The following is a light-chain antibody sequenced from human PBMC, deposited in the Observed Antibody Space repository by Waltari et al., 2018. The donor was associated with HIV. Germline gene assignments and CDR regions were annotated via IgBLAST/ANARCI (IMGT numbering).Light chain of an antibody. CDR2: AAS. Sequence: DFKMTQPPTSLSPSVGERYTTTCRASQSISSYLNWYQQKPGKAPKLLIYAASSLQSGVPSRFSGSGSGTDFTLTISSLQPEDFATYYCQQSYSTPPLTFGGGTKVEIK. J-gene: IGKJ4*01. CDR1: QSISSY. V-gene: IGKV1-39*01. CDR3: QQSYSTPPLT.